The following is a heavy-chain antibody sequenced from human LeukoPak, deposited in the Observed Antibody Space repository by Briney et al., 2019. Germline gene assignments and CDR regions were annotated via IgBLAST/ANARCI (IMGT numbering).Heavy chain of an antibody. CDR2: IYYSGST. J-gene: IGHJ5*02. V-gene: IGHV4-39*01. D-gene: IGHD3-9*01. CDR3: ARQGYFDWLLSVGWFDP. CDR1: GGSISSSSYY. Sequence: SETLSLTCTVSGGSISSSSYYWGWIRQPPGKGLEWIGSIYYSGSTYYNPSLKSRVTISVDTSKHQFSLKLSSVTAADTAVYYCARQGYFDWLLSVGWFDPWGQGTLVTVSS.